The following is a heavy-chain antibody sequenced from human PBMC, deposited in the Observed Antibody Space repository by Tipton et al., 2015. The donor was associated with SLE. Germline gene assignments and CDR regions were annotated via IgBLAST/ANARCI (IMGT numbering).Heavy chain of an antibody. J-gene: IGHJ4*02. V-gene: IGHV4-39*07. CDR2: IYHSGST. Sequence: TLSLTCTVSGGSISSFSYYWGWIRQPPGKGLEWIGSIYHSGSTYYNPSLKSRVTISLDTSKNQFSLKLSSMTAADTAVYYCASGPISPGDYWGQGTLVTVSS. D-gene: IGHD3/OR15-3a*01. CDR3: ASGPISPGDY. CDR1: GGSISSFSYY.